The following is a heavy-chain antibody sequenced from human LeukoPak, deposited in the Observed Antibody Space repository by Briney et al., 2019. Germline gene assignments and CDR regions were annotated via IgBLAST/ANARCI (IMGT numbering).Heavy chain of an antibody. CDR2: IWYDGSNK. CDR1: GFTFSSYG. J-gene: IGHJ4*02. CDR3: ARDEARGGPYSSPDY. Sequence: PGGSLRLSCAASGFTFSSYGMHWVRQAPGKGLEWVAVIWYDGSNKYYADSVKGRFTISRDNSKSTLYLQMNSLRAEDTAVYYCARDEARGGPYSSPDYWGQGTLVTVSS. V-gene: IGHV3-33*01. D-gene: IGHD6-13*01.